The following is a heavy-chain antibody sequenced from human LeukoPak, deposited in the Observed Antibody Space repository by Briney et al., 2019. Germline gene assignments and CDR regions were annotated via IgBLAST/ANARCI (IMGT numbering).Heavy chain of an antibody. CDR3: ARATGTWATGFDY. CDR2: IYYSGST. J-gene: IGHJ4*02. Sequence: SETLSLTCTVSGGSISSYYWSWIRQPPGKGLEWIGYIYYSGSTNYNPSLKSRVTMSIDTSKNQFSLNLSSVTAADTAVYYCARATGTWATGFDYWGQGTLVTVSS. D-gene: IGHD5-24*01. CDR1: GGSISSYY. V-gene: IGHV4-59*12.